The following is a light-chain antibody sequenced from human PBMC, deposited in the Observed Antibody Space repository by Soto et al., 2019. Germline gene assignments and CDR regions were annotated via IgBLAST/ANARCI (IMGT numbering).Light chain of an antibody. CDR2: EVS. Sequence: QSVLTQPPSASGSPGQSVTISCTGTSSDVGGYNCVSWYQQHPGKAPKLMIYEVSKRPSGVPDRFSGSKSGNTASLTVSGLQAEDEADYYGSSYAGSNSPVVFGGGTQLTVL. CDR1: SSDVGGYNC. CDR3: SSYAGSNSPVV. V-gene: IGLV2-8*01. J-gene: IGLJ2*01.